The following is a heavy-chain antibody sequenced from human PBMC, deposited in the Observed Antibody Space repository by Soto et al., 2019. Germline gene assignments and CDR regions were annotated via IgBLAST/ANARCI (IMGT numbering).Heavy chain of an antibody. CDR1: GDNFKQNF. CDR3: SRGHFRPSAMDV. D-gene: IGHD3-10*01. Sequence: SVQVSCKTSGDNFKQNFFMWVRPAPRQGLAWMGGTIPALGETHYIEKPQDRVTITVNDATRTVYPEVRDLTSEDTAIYYCSRGHFRPSAMDVWGQGTTVTVSS. V-gene: IGHV1-69*10. CDR2: TIPALGET. J-gene: IGHJ6*02.